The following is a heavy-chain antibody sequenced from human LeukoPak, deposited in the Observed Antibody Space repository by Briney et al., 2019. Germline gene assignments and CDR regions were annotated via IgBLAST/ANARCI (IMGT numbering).Heavy chain of an antibody. J-gene: IGHJ4*02. D-gene: IGHD2-2*01. CDR2: ISAYNGNT. Sequence: VASVKVSCKASGHTFTTYGISWVRQAPGRGLEWVGWISAYNGNTNYAQKLEGRVTMTTDTSTSTAYMELRSLRSDDTAVYYCARAFLYQLPTFDYWGQGTLVTVSS. CDR1: GHTFTTYG. V-gene: IGHV1-18*01. CDR3: ARAFLYQLPTFDY.